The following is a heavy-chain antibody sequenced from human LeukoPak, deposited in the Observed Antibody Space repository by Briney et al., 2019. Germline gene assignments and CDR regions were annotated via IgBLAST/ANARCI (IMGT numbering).Heavy chain of an antibody. D-gene: IGHD3-22*01. CDR2: XXSRXXTX. CDR3: ARGCYDSSGYSTGRGSYYYYYGMDV. J-gene: IGHJ6*02. Sequence: VSXXXSRXXTXXYADSVKGRFTISRDNAKNSLYLQMNSLRAEDTAVYYCARGCYDSSGYSTGRGSYYYYYGMDVWGQGTTVTVSS. V-gene: IGHV3-11*01.